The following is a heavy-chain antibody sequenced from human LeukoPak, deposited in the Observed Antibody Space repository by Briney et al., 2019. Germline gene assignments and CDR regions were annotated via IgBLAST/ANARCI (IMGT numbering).Heavy chain of an antibody. CDR1: GYTVTEVS. Sequence: ASVKVSCKVSGYTVTEVSMQWVRQAPGKGLEWMGGFDPEEGEIVYAQKFQGRVTITADTSTDTAYMELSSLRSEDTAVYYCATDAPSRPDIVVVPALEARYYYYMDVWGKGTTVTVSS. D-gene: IGHD2-2*01. CDR3: ATDAPSRPDIVVVPALEARYYYYMDV. J-gene: IGHJ6*03. V-gene: IGHV1-24*01. CDR2: FDPEEGEI.